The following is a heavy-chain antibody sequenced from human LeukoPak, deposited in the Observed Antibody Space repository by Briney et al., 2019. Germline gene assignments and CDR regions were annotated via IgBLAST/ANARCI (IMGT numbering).Heavy chain of an antibody. Sequence: SETLSLTCTVSGGSITNNYWSWIRQPPGKGLEWIGEINHSGSTNYNPSLKSRVTISVDTSKNQFSLKLSSVTAADTAVYYCAGSAIFGVVIRPMDVWGKGTTVTVSS. V-gene: IGHV4-34*01. CDR2: INHSGST. CDR1: GGSITNNY. J-gene: IGHJ6*03. CDR3: AGSAIFGVVIRPMDV. D-gene: IGHD3-3*01.